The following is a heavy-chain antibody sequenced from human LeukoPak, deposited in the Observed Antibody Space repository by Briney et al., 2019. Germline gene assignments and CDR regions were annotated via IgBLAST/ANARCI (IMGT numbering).Heavy chain of an antibody. CDR2: INHSGST. J-gene: IGHJ6*03. CDR3: ARTTEGYCRGRSCYSYYYYMDV. Sequence: SETLSLTCAVYGGSFSGYYWSWLRQPPGKGLEWIGEINHSGSTNYNPSLKSRVTISVDTSKNQFSLKLSSVTAADTAVYYCARTTEGYCRGRSCYSYYYYMDVWGKGTTVTVSS. D-gene: IGHD2-15*01. CDR1: GGSFSGYY. V-gene: IGHV4-34*01.